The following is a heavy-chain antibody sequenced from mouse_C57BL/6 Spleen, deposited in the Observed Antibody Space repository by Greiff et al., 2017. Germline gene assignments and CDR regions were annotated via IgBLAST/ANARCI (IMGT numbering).Heavy chain of an antibody. CDR1: GYTFTSYW. J-gene: IGHJ4*01. CDR3: ARGGYDGYCYYAMDY. D-gene: IGHD2-3*01. Sequence: QVQLQQPGAELVKPGASVKMSCKASGYTFTSYWITWVKQRPGQGLEWIGDIYPGSGSTNYNEKFKSKATLTVDTSSSTAYMQRSSLTSEDSAVYYCARGGYDGYCYYAMDYWGQGTSVTVSS. V-gene: IGHV1-55*01. CDR2: IYPGSGST.